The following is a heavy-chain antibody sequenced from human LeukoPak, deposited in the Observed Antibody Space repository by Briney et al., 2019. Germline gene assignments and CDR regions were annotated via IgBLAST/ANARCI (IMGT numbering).Heavy chain of an antibody. Sequence: PGGSLRLSCAASGFTFRNYGMHWVRQAPGKGLXXXXLVWSDGSETYYADSVKGRFTISRDNSKNTLYLQMNSLRAEDTAVYYCAKSIVGATQYFQHWGQGTLVTVSS. V-gene: IGHV3-33*06. J-gene: IGHJ1*01. D-gene: IGHD1-26*01. CDR3: AKSIVGATQYFQH. CDR2: VWSDGSET. CDR1: GFTFRNYG.